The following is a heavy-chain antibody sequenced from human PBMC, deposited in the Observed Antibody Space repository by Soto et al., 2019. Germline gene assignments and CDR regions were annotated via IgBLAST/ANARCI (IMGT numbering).Heavy chain of an antibody. V-gene: IGHV3-23*01. J-gene: IGHJ4*02. CDR3: GKERRGSGWSVCNF. D-gene: IGHD6-19*01. Sequence: VQLLESGGGLVQPGGSLRLSCIASGFPFSHYAMNWVRQGPGTRLEWVADISGSGDSARYADSVRGRFTISRDNSRDTLYLQMNSLRVDDTAVYYCGKERRGSGWSVCNFWGQGALVTVSS. CDR1: GFPFSHYA. CDR2: ISGSGDSA.